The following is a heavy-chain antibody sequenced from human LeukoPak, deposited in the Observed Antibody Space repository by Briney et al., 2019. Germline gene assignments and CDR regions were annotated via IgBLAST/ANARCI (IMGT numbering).Heavy chain of an antibody. Sequence: GGSLRLSCGAPGFTFSSYAMPWGPQAPGKGLEYVSAISSNGGSTYYANSVKGRFTISRDNSNNTLYLQMGSLRAEDMAVYYCARGGSYYLHYFDYWGQGTLVTVSS. CDR2: ISSNGGST. V-gene: IGHV3-64*01. CDR1: GFTFSSYA. CDR3: ARGGSYYLHYFDY. J-gene: IGHJ4*02. D-gene: IGHD1-26*01.